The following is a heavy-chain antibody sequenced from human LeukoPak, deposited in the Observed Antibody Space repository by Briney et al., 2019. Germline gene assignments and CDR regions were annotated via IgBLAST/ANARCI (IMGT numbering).Heavy chain of an antibody. V-gene: IGHV1-69*13. Sequence: ASVKVSCKASGGTFSSYAISWVRQAPGQGLEWMGGIIPIFGTANYAQKFQGRVTITADESTSTAYMELSSLRSEDTAVYYRARSGYSYGPFDYWGQGTLVTVSS. D-gene: IGHD5-18*01. CDR1: GGTFSSYA. J-gene: IGHJ4*02. CDR3: ARSGYSYGPFDY. CDR2: IIPIFGTA.